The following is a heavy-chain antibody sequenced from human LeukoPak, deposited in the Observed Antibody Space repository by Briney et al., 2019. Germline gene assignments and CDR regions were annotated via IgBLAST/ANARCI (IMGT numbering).Heavy chain of an antibody. V-gene: IGHV1-69*06. CDR1: GGTFSSYA. Sequence: SVKVSCKASGGTFSSYAISWVRQAPGQGLEWMGSIIPIFGTANYAQKFQGRVTITADKSTSTAYMELSSLRSEDTDVYYCAKTNSITIFGVVTRLNGWFDPWGQGTLVTVSS. J-gene: IGHJ5*02. D-gene: IGHD3-3*01. CDR3: AKTNSITIFGVVTRLNGWFDP. CDR2: IIPIFGTA.